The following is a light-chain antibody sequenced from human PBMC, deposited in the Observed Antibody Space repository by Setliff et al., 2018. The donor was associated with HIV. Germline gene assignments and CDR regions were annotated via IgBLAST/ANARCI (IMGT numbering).Light chain of an antibody. CDR1: RTDVGNYNC. CDR3: CSNTGSNTYV. J-gene: IGLJ1*01. CDR2: QAS. V-gene: IGLV2-23*01. Sequence: QSALTQSASVSGSPGQSITISCAGTRTDVGNYNCVSWYQQQPGKPPKLMIYQASKRPSGVSNRFSGSKSGNTASLTISGLQAEDEADYYCCSNTGSNTYVFGTGTRSPS.